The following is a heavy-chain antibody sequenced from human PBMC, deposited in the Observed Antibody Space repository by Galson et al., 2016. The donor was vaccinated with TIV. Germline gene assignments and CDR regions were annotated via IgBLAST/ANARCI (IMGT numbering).Heavy chain of an antibody. V-gene: IGHV1-18*01. CDR3: TRDVTRMDV. CDR2: ISAYTGNT. CDR1: GYTFRTYG. Sequence: SVKVSCKASGYTFRTYGISWVRQAPGQGLEWMGRISAYTGNTNYAQKVQGRLTMTTDSSTSTAYMELRSLKSDDTAVYYCTRDVTRMDVWGQGTTVTVSS. D-gene: IGHD5-18*01. J-gene: IGHJ6*02.